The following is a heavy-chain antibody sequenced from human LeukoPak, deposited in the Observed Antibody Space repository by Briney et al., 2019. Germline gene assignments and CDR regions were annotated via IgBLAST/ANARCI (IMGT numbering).Heavy chain of an antibody. V-gene: IGHV1-18*01. D-gene: IGHD2-2*01. CDR3: ARWRVPANWFDP. CDR1: GYTFISYG. Sequence: ASVKASCKASGYTFISYGITWVRQAPGQGLEWMGWISAYNGNTNYAQKLQGRVTMTTDTSTSTAYMELRSLRSDDTAVYYCARWRVPANWFDPWGQGTLVTVSS. CDR2: ISAYNGNT. J-gene: IGHJ5*02.